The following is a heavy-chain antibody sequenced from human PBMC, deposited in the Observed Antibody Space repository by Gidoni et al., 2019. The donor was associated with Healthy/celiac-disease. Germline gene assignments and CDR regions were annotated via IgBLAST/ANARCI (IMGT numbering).Heavy chain of an antibody. CDR2: INPSGGST. J-gene: IGHJ6*02. CDR3: ARDLSPPSYYDFWSGYYSYYGMDV. D-gene: IGHD3-3*01. CDR1: GYTFTSYY. V-gene: IGHV1-46*01. Sequence: QVQLVQSGAEVKKPGASVKVSCKASGYTFTSYYMHWVRTAPGQGLEWMGIINPSGGSTSYAQKFQGRVTMTRDTSTSTVYMELSSLRSEDTAVYYCARDLSPPSYYDFWSGYYSYYGMDVWGQGTTVTVSS.